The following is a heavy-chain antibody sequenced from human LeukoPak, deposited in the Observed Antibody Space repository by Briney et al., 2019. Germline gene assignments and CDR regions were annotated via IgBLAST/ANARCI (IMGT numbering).Heavy chain of an antibody. J-gene: IGHJ4*02. Sequence: GGSLRLSCAASGFTISSSYMSWVRQAPGKGLEWVSVIYRGESTYYTESVKGRFIISRDSSKNTLYLQMNSLRAEDTAVYYCARLQPYSSPDYWGQGTLVTVSS. CDR3: ARLQPYSSPDY. V-gene: IGHV3-53*01. CDR2: IYRGEST. CDR1: GFTISSSY. D-gene: IGHD6-13*01.